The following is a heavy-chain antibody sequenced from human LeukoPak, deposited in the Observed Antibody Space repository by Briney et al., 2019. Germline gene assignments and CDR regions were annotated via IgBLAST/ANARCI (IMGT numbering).Heavy chain of an antibody. D-gene: IGHD2-15*01. CDR3: ARDHCSGGSCYSYYYYYYMDV. CDR1: GYTFTSYY. J-gene: IGHJ6*03. V-gene: IGHV1-46*01. Sequence: ASVKVSCKASGYTFTSYYMHWVRQAPGQGLEWMGIINPSGGSTSYVQKFQGRVTMTRDMSTSTVYMELSSLRSEDTAVYYCARDHCSGGSCYSYYYYYYMDVWGKGTTVTVSS. CDR2: INPSGGST.